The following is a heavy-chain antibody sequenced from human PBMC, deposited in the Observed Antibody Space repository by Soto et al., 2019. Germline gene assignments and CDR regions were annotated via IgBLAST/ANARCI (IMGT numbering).Heavy chain of an antibody. CDR3: AKAATTVTTGTGSRIDY. Sequence: EVQLLESGGGLVQPGGSLRLSCAASGFTFSSYDMSWVRQAPGKGLEWVSAISGSGGSTYYVDSVKGRFTISRDNSKNTLYLQMNSLRAEDTAVYYCAKAATTVTTGTGSRIDYWGQGTLVTVSS. V-gene: IGHV3-23*01. CDR1: GFTFSSYD. D-gene: IGHD4-17*01. CDR2: ISGSGGST. J-gene: IGHJ4*02.